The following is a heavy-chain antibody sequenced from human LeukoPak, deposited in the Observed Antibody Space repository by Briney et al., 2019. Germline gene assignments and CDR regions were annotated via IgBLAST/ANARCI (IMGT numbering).Heavy chain of an antibody. V-gene: IGHV3-30*01. CDR3: AREPPAQLVAAFDY. CDR1: GFTFSSYA. CDR2: ISYDGSNK. Sequence: GRSLRLSCAASGFTFSSYAAHWVRQAPGKGLEWVAVISYDGSNKYYADSVKGRFTISRDNSKNTLYLQMNSLRAEDTAVYYCAREPPAQLVAAFDYWGQGTLVTVSS. J-gene: IGHJ4*02. D-gene: IGHD2-15*01.